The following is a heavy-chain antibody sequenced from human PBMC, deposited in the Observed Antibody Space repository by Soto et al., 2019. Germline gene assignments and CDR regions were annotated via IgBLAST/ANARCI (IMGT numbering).Heavy chain of an antibody. CDR1: GFTFSSYA. J-gene: IGHJ4*02. CDR3: AKALYPAPLNRYYFDY. V-gene: IGHV3-23*01. Sequence: GGSLRLSCAASGFTFSSYAMSWVRQAPGKGLEWVSAISGSGGSTYYADSVKGRFTISRDNSKNTLYLQMNSLRAEDTAVYYCAKALYPAPLNRYYFDYWGQGPLVTVSS. CDR2: ISGSGGST. D-gene: IGHD2-2*01.